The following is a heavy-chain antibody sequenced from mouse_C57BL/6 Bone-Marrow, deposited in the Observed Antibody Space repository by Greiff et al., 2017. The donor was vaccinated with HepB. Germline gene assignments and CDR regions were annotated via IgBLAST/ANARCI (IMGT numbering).Heavy chain of an antibody. J-gene: IGHJ4*01. CDR2: IDPSDSYT. CDR1: GYTFTSYW. D-gene: IGHD1-1*01. Sequence: QVQLQQPGAELVMPGASVKLSCKASGYTFTSYWMHWVQQRPGQGLEWIGEIDPSDSYTNYNQKFKGKSTLTVDKSSSTAYMQLSSLTSEDSAVYYCARSSYYYGSSYAMDYWGQGTSVTVSS. CDR3: ARSSYYYGSSYAMDY. V-gene: IGHV1-69*01.